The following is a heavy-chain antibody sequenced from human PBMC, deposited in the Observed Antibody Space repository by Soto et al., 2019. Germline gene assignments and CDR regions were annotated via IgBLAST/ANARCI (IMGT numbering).Heavy chain of an antibody. CDR1: GFTFSSYA. Sequence: EVQLLESGGGLVQPGGSLRLSCAASGFTFSSYAISWVRQAPGKGLEWVSGISGSGGSTYYTDSVKGRFNTSRDNYKNNLYLQMNSLRAEDTAVYYCGDCGPRSGYYLLGGFDIWGQGTMVTVYS. D-gene: IGHD3-3*01. CDR3: GDCGPRSGYYLLGGFDI. CDR2: ISGSGGST. J-gene: IGHJ3*02. V-gene: IGHV3-23*01.